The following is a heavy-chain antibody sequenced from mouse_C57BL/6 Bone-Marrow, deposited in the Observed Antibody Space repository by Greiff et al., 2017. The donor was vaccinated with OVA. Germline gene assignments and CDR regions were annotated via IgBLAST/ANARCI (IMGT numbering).Heavy chain of an antibody. CDR3: ARRRLPPMDY. V-gene: IGHV1-76*01. Sequence: QVQLQQSGAELVRPGASVKLSCKASGYTFTDYYINWVKQRPGQGLEWIARIYPGSGNTYYNEKFKGKATLTAEKSSSTAYMQLSSLTSEDSAVYFGARRRLPPMDYWGQGTSVTVSS. CDR1: GYTFTDYY. J-gene: IGHJ4*01. D-gene: IGHD2-4*01. CDR2: IYPGSGNT.